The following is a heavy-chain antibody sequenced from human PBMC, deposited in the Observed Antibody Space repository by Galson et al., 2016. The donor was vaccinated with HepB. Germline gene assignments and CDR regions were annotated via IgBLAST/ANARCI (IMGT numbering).Heavy chain of an antibody. Sequence: SLRLSCAASGFTLSTYAMSWVRQAPGKGLEWVSFISGTGGTTSYADSVKGLFTISRDNSKNTLYLEMNSLRAEDTAVYSCARDGYNHIPFDYWGQGTLVTVSS. J-gene: IGHJ4*02. D-gene: IGHD5-24*01. CDR2: ISGTGGTT. V-gene: IGHV3-23*01. CDR3: ARDGYNHIPFDY. CDR1: GFTLSTYA.